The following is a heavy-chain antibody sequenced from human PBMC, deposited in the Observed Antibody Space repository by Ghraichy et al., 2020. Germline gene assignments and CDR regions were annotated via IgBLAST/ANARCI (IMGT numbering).Heavy chain of an antibody. V-gene: IGHV3-30-3*01. J-gene: IGHJ4*02. Sequence: GGSLRLSCAASGFTFSSYAMHWVRQAPGKGLEWVAVISYDGSNKYYADSVKGRFTISRDNSKNTLYLQMNSLRAEDTAVYYCARDGDVMVRGVITLTYFDYWGQGTLVTVSS. CDR2: ISYDGSNK. CDR1: GFTFSSYA. D-gene: IGHD3-10*01. CDR3: ARDGDVMVRGVITLTYFDY.